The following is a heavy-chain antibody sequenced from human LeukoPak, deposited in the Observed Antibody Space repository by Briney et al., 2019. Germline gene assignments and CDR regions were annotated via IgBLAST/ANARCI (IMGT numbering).Heavy chain of an antibody. CDR1: GGSFGAHS. D-gene: IGHD3-10*01. Sequence: SQTLSLTCAIYGGSFGAHSWTWIRQPPGKGLEWVGEINQSGSTNYSPSLKSRVIISVDTSKNQFSVRLRSVTAADTAVYYCTRGSMAPGSFYGMDVWGQGTMVT. V-gene: IGHV4-34*01. CDR2: INQSGST. CDR3: TRGSMAPGSFYGMDV. J-gene: IGHJ6*02.